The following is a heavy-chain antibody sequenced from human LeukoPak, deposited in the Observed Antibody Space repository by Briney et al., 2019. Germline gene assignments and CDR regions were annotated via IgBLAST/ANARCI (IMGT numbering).Heavy chain of an antibody. V-gene: IGHV1-2*02. CDR1: GYTFTGYY. CDR3: ARAFGSSWSSDPPQRDY. Sequence: ASVKVSCKASGYTFTGYYMHWVRQAPGQGLEWMGWINPNSGGTNYAQKFQGRVTMTRDTSISTAYMELSRLRSGDTAVYYCARAFGSSWSSDPPQRDYWGQGTLVTVSS. J-gene: IGHJ4*02. CDR2: INPNSGGT. D-gene: IGHD6-13*01.